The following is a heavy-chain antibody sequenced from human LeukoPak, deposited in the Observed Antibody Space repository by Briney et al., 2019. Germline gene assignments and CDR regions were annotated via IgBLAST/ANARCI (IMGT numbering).Heavy chain of an antibody. CDR2: IKQDGSEK. Sequence: GGSLRLSCAASGFTFSTYRMSWVRQAPGKGLEWVANIKQDGSEKHYVDSVKGRFTISRDNAKNSLYLQMSSLRAEDTAVYYCARRPSGYHNTGGQGTLVTVSS. J-gene: IGHJ4*02. CDR3: ARRPSGYHNT. D-gene: IGHD5-12*01. V-gene: IGHV3-7*01. CDR1: GFTFSTYR.